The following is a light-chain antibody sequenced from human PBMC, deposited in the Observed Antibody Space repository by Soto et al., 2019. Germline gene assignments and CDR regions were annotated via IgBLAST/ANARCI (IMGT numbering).Light chain of an antibody. CDR1: QSISSW. Sequence: DIQMTQSPSTLSASVGDRVTITCRASQSISSWLAWYQQKPGKAPKLLIYDASSLGSGVPSRFSGSGSGTEFTLTISSLQPDDFATYYCQQYNSYSQLTFGGGTKVDIK. CDR3: QQYNSYSQLT. CDR2: DAS. J-gene: IGKJ4*01. V-gene: IGKV1-5*01.